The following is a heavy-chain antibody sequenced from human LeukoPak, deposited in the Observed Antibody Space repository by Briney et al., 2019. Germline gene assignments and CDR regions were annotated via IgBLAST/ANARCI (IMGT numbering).Heavy chain of an antibody. CDR1: GYTFNNND. J-gene: IGHJ4*02. CDR2: MNPNSGNT. V-gene: IGHV1-8*02. Sequence: ASVKVSCKASGYTFNNNDINWVRQAPGQGLEWMGWMNPNSGNTGFARKFQGRVTITRNTFISTAYMDLSSLRSEDTAVYYCARGRGYYDSSGTYSYYFDYWGQGTLVTVSS. CDR3: ARGRGYYDSSGTYSYYFDY. D-gene: IGHD3-22*01.